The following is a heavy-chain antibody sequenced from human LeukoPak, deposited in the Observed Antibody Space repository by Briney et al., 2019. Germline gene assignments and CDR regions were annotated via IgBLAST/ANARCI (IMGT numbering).Heavy chain of an antibody. J-gene: IGHJ4*02. Sequence: PGGSLRLSCAASGFTVSSNYMSWVRQAPGKGLEWVAVISYDGSNKYYADSVKGRFTISRDNSKNTLYLQVNSLRAEDTAVYYCARDRSYYDSSGALDYWGQGTLVTVSS. CDR1: GFTVSSNY. V-gene: IGHV3-30-3*01. CDR3: ARDRSYYDSSGALDY. D-gene: IGHD3-22*01. CDR2: ISYDGSNK.